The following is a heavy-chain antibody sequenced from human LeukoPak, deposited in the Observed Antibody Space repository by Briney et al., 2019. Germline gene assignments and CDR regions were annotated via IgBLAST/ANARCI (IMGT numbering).Heavy chain of an antibody. CDR3: ARGRGSGNYNWFDT. D-gene: IGHD3-10*01. V-gene: IGHV3-23*01. J-gene: IGHJ5*02. CDR1: GFTFGAYA. CDR2: ISEDDGRNT. Sequence: GGSLRLSCAASGFTFGAYAMHWVRQAPGRGLEWVSVISEDDGRNTYYADSVKGRFTVSRDNSKNMMYVQMNSLRADDTAVYYCARGRGSGNYNWFDTWGQGTLVTVSS.